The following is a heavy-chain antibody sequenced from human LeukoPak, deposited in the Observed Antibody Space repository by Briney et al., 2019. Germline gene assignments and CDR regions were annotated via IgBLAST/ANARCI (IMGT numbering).Heavy chain of an antibody. CDR2: VYSSGDT. V-gene: IGHV4-4*07. CDR3: ARDKVANDY. D-gene: IGHD5-12*01. J-gene: IGHJ4*02. CDR1: GAFISNHH. Sequence: PSETLSLTCSVSGAFISNHHWSWIRQPAGKGLEWIGRVYSSGDTTYNPSLKSRVTISVDESKSQFSLRLTSVTAADTAVYYCARDKVANDYWGQGTLVTVAS.